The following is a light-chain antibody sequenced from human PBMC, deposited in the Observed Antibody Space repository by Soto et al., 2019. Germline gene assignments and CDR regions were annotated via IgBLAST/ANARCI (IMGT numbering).Light chain of an antibody. Sequence: DILMTQSPATLSVSLGERATLSCSASQSVSDKLAWYQQKPGQAPRLLIYHASTRATGVPARFSGSGSATEFSPTTIGLQSADFSVYYCQQYNNSYSWTFGQGTKVDIK. CDR2: HAS. CDR3: QQYNNSYSWT. V-gene: IGKV3-15*01. CDR1: QSVSDK. J-gene: IGKJ1*01.